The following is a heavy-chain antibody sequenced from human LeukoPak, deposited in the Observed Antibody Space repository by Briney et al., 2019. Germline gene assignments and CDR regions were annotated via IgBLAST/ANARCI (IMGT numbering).Heavy chain of an antibody. CDR2: IYYSGST. J-gene: IGHJ5*02. D-gene: IGHD5-18*01. Sequence: PSETLSLTCTVSGGSISSSNYYWGWIRQPPGKGLEWIGSIYYSGSTYYNPSLKSRVTISVDTSKNQFSLKLSSVTAADTAVYYCARDSGRVNTAMDTNWFDPWGQGTLVTVSS. CDR3: ARDSGRVNTAMDTNWFDP. V-gene: IGHV4-39*07. CDR1: GGSISSSNYY.